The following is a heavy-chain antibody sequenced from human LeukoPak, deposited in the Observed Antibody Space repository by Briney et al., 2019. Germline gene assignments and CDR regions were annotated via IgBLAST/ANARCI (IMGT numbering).Heavy chain of an antibody. Sequence: SETLSLTCTVSGGSISIYDWSWIRQPPGKGLEWIGYIYYSGSTNYNPSLKSRVTISVDTSKNQFSLKLSSVTAADTAVYYCARADPLGYYYYGMDVWGQGTTVTVSS. J-gene: IGHJ6*02. CDR2: IYYSGST. CDR3: ARADPLGYYYYGMDV. V-gene: IGHV4-59*01. CDR1: GGSISIYD.